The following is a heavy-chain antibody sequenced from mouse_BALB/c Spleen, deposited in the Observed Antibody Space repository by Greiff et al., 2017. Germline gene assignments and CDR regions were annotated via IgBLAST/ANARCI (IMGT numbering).Heavy chain of an antibody. CDR3: ARGNGYDEGADY. D-gene: IGHD2-2*01. V-gene: IGHV5-4*02. J-gene: IGHJ4*01. CDR1: GFTFSDYY. CDR2: ISDGGSNT. Sequence: EVKLVESGGGLVKPGGSLKLSCAASGFTFSDYYMYWVRQTPEKRLEWVATISDGGSNTYYPDSVKGRFTISRDNAKNNLYLQMSSLKSEDTAMYYCARGNGYDEGADYWGQGTSVTVSS.